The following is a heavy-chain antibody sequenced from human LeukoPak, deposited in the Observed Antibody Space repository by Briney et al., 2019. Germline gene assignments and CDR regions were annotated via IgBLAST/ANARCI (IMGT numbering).Heavy chain of an antibody. CDR1: GLIFTSSA. CDR2: IVVGGGNT. V-gene: IGHV1-58*02. D-gene: IGHD2-15*01. CDR3: SAGVVVEGYYYGMDD. Sequence: SVNVSCKAVGLIFTSSAMQWVRQARGQRLEGIGWIVVGGGNTNYAQKFQERGTITRDMSTSTEYMVQSSMRSEGTAVYYCSAGVVVEGYYYGMDDWGQGTTVTVSS. J-gene: IGHJ6*02.